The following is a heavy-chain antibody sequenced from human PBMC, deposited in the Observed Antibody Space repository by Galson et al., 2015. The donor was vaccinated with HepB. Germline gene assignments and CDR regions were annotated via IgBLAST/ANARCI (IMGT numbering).Heavy chain of an antibody. CDR3: ARGNYYDFWSGYYPPGAFDI. Sequence: SLRLSCAASGFTFSSYGMHWVRQAPGKGLEWVAVIWYDGSNKYYADSVKGRVTISRDNSKNTLYLQMNSLRAEDTAVYYCARGNYYDFWSGYYPPGAFDIWGQGTMVTVSS. CDR2: IWYDGSNK. J-gene: IGHJ3*02. CDR1: GFTFSSYG. D-gene: IGHD3-3*01. V-gene: IGHV3-33*01.